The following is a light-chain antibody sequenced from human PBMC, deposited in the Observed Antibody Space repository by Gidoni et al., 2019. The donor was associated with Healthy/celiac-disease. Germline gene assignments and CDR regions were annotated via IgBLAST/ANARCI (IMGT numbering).Light chain of an antibody. CDR2: AAS. V-gene: IGKV1-39*01. CDR1: QSISSY. Sequence: QMTHAPSSMSASVGDRVTITCRARQSISSYLNWYQQKPGKAPKLLIYAASTLQSGVPSRFSGSGSGTDFTITISSLQPEDFATYYCQQSYSTPIFXGXTKVEIK. J-gene: IGKJ4*01. CDR3: QQSYSTPI.